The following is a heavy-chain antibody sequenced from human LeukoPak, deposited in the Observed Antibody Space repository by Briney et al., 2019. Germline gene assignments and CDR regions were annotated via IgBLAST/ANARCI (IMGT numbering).Heavy chain of an antibody. V-gene: IGHV1-18*01. CDR2: ISAYNGNT. D-gene: IGHD3-10*01. CDR3: ARLVGYGSGSYYSSRIRNYFDY. CDR1: GYTFTSYG. J-gene: IGHJ4*02. Sequence: ASVKVSCKASGYTFTSYGISWVRQAPGQGLEWMGWISAYNGNTNYAQKLQGRVIMTTDTSTSTAYMELRSLRSDDTAVYYCARLVGYGSGSYYSSRIRNYFDYWGQGTLATVSS.